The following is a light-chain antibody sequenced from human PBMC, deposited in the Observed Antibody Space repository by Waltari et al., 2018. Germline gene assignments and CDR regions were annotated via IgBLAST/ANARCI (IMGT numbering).Light chain of an antibody. CDR1: QSLLYSDGNTF. CDR3: VQGTHWVT. J-gene: IGKJ4*01. Sequence: DVVLTQSPLFLAVTPGQSVSISCKSSQSLLYSDGNTFLTWFHQRPGQSPRRLIYDITSLASGVPARFSGSGSGTNFTLNIAGVEADDAGVYFCVQGTHWVTFGGGT. V-gene: IGKV2-30*01. CDR2: DIT.